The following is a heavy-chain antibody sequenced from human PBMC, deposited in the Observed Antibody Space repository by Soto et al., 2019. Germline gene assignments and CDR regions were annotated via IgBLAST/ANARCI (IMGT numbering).Heavy chain of an antibody. CDR1: GFSLSTSKLG. J-gene: IGHJ4*01. CDR3: ARSEYSVFDF. CDR2: IYWDDDK. Sequence: SGPTLVNPTQPLTLTCTFSGFSLSTSKLGVGWIRQPPGKALEWLALIYWDDDKRYSPFLKSRLTITKDTSKNQVVLRMTNMDPVDTATYYCARSEYSVFDFWGQGTPVTVSS. D-gene: IGHD2-15*01. V-gene: IGHV2-5*02.